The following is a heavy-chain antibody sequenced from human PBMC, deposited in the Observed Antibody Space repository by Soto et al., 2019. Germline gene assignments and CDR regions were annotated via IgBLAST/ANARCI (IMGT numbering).Heavy chain of an antibody. CDR1: GYSISSGYY. J-gene: IGHJ5*02. CDR3: AREDSSFYWFDP. Sequence: PSGNLSVTCAVPGYSISSGYYWGWIPHPPGKGLEWIGSIYHRGSTYYNTSLKSRVTISVDTSKNQFPLKLSSVTAADTAVYYCAREDSSFYWFDPWGQGTLVTVTS. D-gene: IGHD6-6*01. V-gene: IGHV4-38-2*02. CDR2: IYHRGST.